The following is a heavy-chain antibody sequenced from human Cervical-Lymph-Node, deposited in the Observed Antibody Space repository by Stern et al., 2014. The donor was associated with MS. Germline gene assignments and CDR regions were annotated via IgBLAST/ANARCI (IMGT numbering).Heavy chain of an antibody. V-gene: IGHV1-69*06. CDR3: ARGNAHDI. Sequence: QVQLLQPGAEVRKPGSSVKVSCKASVGTFSSFAINWVRQAPGQELEWMGGFIPIVGSTTYAQKLQGRVTITVDKSTSTAFMELSSLKSEDSAIYYCARGNAHDIWGQGTMVTVSS. CDR1: VGTFSSFA. J-gene: IGHJ3*02. CDR2: FIPIVGST.